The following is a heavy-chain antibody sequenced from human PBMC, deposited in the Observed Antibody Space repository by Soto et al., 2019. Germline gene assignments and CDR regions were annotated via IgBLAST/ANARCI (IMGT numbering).Heavy chain of an antibody. CDR1: GYTFTSYD. J-gene: IGHJ4*02. D-gene: IGHD3-16*02. CDR2: MNPNSGNT. Sequence: ASVKVSCKASGYTFTSYDINWVRQATGQGLERMGWMNPNSGNTGYAQKFQGRVTMTRNTSISTAYMELSSLRSEDTAVYYCATVAGYYDYIWGSYRRYYFDYWGQGTLVTVSS. CDR3: ATVAGYYDYIWGSYRRYYFDY. V-gene: IGHV1-8*01.